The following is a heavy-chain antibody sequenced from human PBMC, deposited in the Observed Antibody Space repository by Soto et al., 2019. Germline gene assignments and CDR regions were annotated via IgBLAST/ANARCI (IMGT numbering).Heavy chain of an antibody. CDR3: ARGKREIAAAGTEWFDP. CDR1: GGSFSGYY. CDR2: INHSGST. Sequence: QVQLQQWGAGLLKPSETLSLTCAVYGGSFSGYYWSWIRQPPGKGLEWIGEINHSGSTNYNPSLKGRVTISVDTSKNQFSLKLSSVTAADTAVYYCARGKREIAAAGTEWFDPWGQGTLVTVSS. D-gene: IGHD6-13*01. V-gene: IGHV4-34*01. J-gene: IGHJ5*02.